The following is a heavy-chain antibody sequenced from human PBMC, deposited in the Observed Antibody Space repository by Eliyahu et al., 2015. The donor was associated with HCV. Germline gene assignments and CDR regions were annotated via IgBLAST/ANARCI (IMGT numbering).Heavy chain of an antibody. Sequence: QVQLVQSGAEVKXPGASVKVSCXASGYTFTSYXXHWVRQAPGQGLEWMGIINPSGGSTSYAQKFQGRVTMTRDTSTSTVYMELSSLRSEDTAVYYCARVVGATAMAHFDYWGQGTLVTVSS. CDR2: INPSGGST. CDR3: ARVVGATAMAHFDY. D-gene: IGHD5-18*01. J-gene: IGHJ4*02. CDR1: GYTFTSYX. V-gene: IGHV1-46*01.